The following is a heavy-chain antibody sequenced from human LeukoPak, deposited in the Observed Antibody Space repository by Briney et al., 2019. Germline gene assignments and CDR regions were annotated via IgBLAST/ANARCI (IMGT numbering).Heavy chain of an antibody. CDR3: ARALLNDYGVAEYFQH. CDR1: GGTFSSYA. CDR2: IIPILGIA. V-gene: IGHV1-69*04. D-gene: IGHD4-17*01. J-gene: IGHJ1*01. Sequence: SVKVCCKASGGTFSSYAISWVRQAPGQGLEWMGRIIPILGIANYAQKFQGRVTITADKSTSTAYMELSSLRSEDTAVYYCARALLNDYGVAEYFQHWGQGTLVTVSS.